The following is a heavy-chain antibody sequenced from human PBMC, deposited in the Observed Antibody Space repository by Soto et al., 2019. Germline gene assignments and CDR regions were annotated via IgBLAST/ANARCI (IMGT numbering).Heavy chain of an antibody. D-gene: IGHD5-12*01. V-gene: IGHV1-69*02. J-gene: IGHJ4*02. CDR1: GGTFSSYT. Sequence: SVKVSCKASGGTFSSYTISWVRQAPGQGLEWMGRIIPILGIANYAQKFQGRVTITADKSTSTAYMELSSLRSEDTAVYYCASFGGEYSGYDSFDYWGQGTLVTV. CDR3: ASFGGEYSGYDSFDY. CDR2: IIPILGIA.